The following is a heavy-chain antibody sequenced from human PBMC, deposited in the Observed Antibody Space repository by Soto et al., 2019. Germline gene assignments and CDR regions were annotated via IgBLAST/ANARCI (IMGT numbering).Heavy chain of an antibody. Sequence: QVQLVQSGAEVKKPGSSVKVSCKASGGTFSSYAISWVRQAPGQGLEWMGGIIPIFGTANYAQKFQGRVTITAEDSTSTDYKALSSLRSEDTAVYYCASSGYDLGQQLKTYSMDVWGQGTTVTVSS. CDR2: IIPIFGTA. J-gene: IGHJ6*02. CDR1: GGTFSSYA. V-gene: IGHV1-69*12. D-gene: IGHD5-12*01. CDR3: ASSGYDLGQQLKTYSMDV.